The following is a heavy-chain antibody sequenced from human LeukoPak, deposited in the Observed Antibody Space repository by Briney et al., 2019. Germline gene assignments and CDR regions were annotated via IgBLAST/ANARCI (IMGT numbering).Heavy chain of an antibody. V-gene: IGHV4-31*03. J-gene: IGHJ4*02. CDR3: AGGYSAYYFDY. D-gene: IGHD3-10*01. CDR2: IYYSGST. Sequence: PSETLSLTCTVSGGSISSGGYYWSWIRQHPGKGLEWIGYIYYSGSTYYNPSLKSRVTISVDTSKNQFSLKLSSVTAADTAVYYCAGGYSAYYFDYWGQGTLVTVSS. CDR1: GGSISSGGYY.